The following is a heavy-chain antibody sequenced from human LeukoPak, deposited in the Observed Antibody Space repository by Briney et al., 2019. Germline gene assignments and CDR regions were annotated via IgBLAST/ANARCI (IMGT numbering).Heavy chain of an antibody. CDR2: IRQDGSDK. CDR1: GFTFTSYW. Sequence: GGSLRLSCAASGFTFTSYWMTWVRQAPGKGLEWVANIRQDGSDKNYADSVKGRFTISRDNGKNSVYLEMSNLRVEDTAVYYCARDCAFRFLEWSLLDSWGQGILVTVAT. CDR3: ARDCAFRFLEWSLLDS. J-gene: IGHJ4*02. V-gene: IGHV3-7*01. D-gene: IGHD3-3*01.